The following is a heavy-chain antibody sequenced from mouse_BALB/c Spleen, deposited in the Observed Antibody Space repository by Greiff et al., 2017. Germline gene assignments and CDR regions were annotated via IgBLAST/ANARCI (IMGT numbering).Heavy chain of an antibody. CDR1: GFSLTGYG. V-gene: IGHV2-6-7*01. J-gene: IGHJ2*01. CDR3: ARETHYYGSSDFDY. CDR2: IWGDGST. D-gene: IGHD1-1*01. Sequence: VKLMESGPGLVAPSQSLSISCTVSGFSLTGYGVNWVRQPPGKGLEWLGMIWGDGSTDYNSALKSRLSISKDNSKSQVFLKMNRLQTNDTARYYWARETHYYGSSDFDYWGQGTTLAVSS.